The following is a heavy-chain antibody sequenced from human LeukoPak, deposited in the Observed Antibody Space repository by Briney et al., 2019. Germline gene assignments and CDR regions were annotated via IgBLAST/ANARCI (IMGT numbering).Heavy chain of an antibody. CDR2: IYSGGNT. J-gene: IGHJ4*02. D-gene: IGHD3-10*01. V-gene: IGHV3-53*01. Sequence: GGSLRLSCAASGFTFSSYSMNWVRQAPGKGLEWVSVIYSGGNTYYADSVKGRFTIFRDNSKNTLYLQMDSLRAEDTAVYYCARDLRGSGDWGQGTLVTVSS. CDR3: ARDLRGSGD. CDR1: GFTFSSYS.